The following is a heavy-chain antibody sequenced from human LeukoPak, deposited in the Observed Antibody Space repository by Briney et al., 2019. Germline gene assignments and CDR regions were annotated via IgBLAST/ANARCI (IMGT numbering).Heavy chain of an antibody. D-gene: IGHD2-21*01. J-gene: IGHJ3*02. CDR2: ITPFNGST. CDR1: GYAFTYRY. Sequence: GSSVKVSCKASGYAFTYRYLRWVRHAPGQALEWMGWITPFNGSTNYAQNFQDRVTITRDRSMTTAYMELRSLRSEDTAIYYFASYGDAAHSAFDIWGQGTMVTVSS. V-gene: IGHV1-45*02. CDR3: ASYGDAAHSAFDI.